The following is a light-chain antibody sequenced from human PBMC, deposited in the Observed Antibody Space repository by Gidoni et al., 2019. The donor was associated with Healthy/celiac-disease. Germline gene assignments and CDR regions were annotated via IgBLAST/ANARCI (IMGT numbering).Light chain of an antibody. CDR1: QSISSY. Sequence: DIQMTQSPSSLSASVGDRVTITCRASQSISSYLNWYQQKPGKAPKLLIYAASSLQSGVPSRFSGSGSGTDFTLTISSLQPQDFATYYCQQSYSTPPSTFGPXTKVDI. CDR2: AAS. V-gene: IGKV1-39*01. CDR3: QQSYSTPPST. J-gene: IGKJ3*01.